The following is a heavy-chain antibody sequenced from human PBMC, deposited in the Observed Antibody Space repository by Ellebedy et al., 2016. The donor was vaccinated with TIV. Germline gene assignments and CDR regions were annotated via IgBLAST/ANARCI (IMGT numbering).Heavy chain of an antibody. D-gene: IGHD2-2*01. CDR3: ARVATSLDYYYMDV. CDR1: GASLSGYY. J-gene: IGHJ6*03. V-gene: IGHV4-4*07. CDR2: IYASGSS. Sequence: GSLRLSXSVYGASLSGYYWSWIRQPPGKGLEWIGRIYASGSSNYNPSLKSRVTMSLDTSKNQFSLKLISMTAADTAVYYCARVATSLDYYYMDVWGKGTTVIVSS.